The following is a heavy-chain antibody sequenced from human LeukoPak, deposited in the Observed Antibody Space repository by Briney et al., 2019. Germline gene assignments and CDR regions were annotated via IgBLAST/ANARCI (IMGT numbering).Heavy chain of an antibody. J-gene: IGHJ6*03. CDR1: GGSISSYY. CDR3: ARRYHYFYYMDV. CDR2: IFPSGSA. V-gene: IGHV4-4*09. Sequence: PSETLSLTCTVSGGSISSYYWSWIRQSPVKGLEWIGYIFPSGSAYYNPSLESRVTISLDTSENQFSLTLTSVTAADTAVYYCARRYHYFYYMDVWGKGTTVTVSS.